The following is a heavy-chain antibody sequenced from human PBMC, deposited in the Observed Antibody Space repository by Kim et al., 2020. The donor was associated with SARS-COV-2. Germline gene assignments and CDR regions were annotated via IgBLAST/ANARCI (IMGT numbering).Heavy chain of an antibody. CDR2: IGSGSGSNAM. CDR1: GFTFGSHS. CDR3: ARGYGFWSGSLYYFDY. V-gene: IGHV3-48*02. D-gene: IGHD3-3*01. Sequence: GGSLRLSCAASGFTFGSHSMNWVRQAPGMGLEWVSYIGSGSGSNAMHYADSVRGRFTISRDNAKNSLYLQMSSLRDEDTALYYCARGYGFWSGSLYYFDYWGQGILVTVSS. J-gene: IGHJ4*02.